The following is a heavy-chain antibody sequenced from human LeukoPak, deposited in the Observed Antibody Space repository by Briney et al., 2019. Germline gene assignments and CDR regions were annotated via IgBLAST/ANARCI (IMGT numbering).Heavy chain of an antibody. CDR1: GYSISSGYY. CDR2: IYHSGST. Sequence: SETLSLTCAVSGYSISSGYYWGWIRQPPGKGLEWIGSIYHSGSTYHNPSLKSRVTISVDTSKNQFSLKLSSVTAADTAVYYSYYYDSSGYSVYWGQGTLVTVSS. D-gene: IGHD3-22*01. J-gene: IGHJ4*02. CDR3: YYYDSSGYSVY. V-gene: IGHV4-38-2*01.